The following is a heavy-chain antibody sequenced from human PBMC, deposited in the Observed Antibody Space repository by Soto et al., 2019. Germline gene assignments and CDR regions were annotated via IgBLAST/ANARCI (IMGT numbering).Heavy chain of an antibody. CDR1: GGSISSGGYY. J-gene: IGHJ4*02. CDR2: IYYSGST. V-gene: IGHV4-31*03. Sequence: QVQLQESGPGLVKPSQTLSLTCTVSGGSISSGGYYWSWIRQHPGKGLEWIGYIYYSGSTYYNPSLKSRVTISVDTSKNQFSLKLSSVTAEDTAVYYCASRSHSYGDYYFDYWGQGTLVTVSS. CDR3: ASRSHSYGDYYFDY. D-gene: IGHD4-17*01.